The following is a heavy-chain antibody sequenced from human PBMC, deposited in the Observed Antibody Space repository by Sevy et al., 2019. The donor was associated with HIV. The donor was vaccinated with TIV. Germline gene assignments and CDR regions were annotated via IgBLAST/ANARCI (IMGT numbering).Heavy chain of an antibody. D-gene: IGHD3-22*01. V-gene: IGHV3-7*01. Sequence: GGYLRLSCAASGFTFSSHYMSWVRQAPGKGLEWMANIKQEGSDKFYVESVKGRFTISRDNAKNSLYLQLSSLRAEDTAMYFRASKALYYYHSERHYDDAFDMWGPGTMVTVSS. CDR3: ASKALYYYHSERHYDDAFDM. J-gene: IGHJ3*02. CDR1: GFTFSSHY. CDR2: IKQEGSDK.